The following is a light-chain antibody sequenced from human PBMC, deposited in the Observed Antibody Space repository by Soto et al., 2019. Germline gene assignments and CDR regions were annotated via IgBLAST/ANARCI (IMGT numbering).Light chain of an antibody. CDR2: AAS. CDR1: QGISNW. J-gene: IGKJ1*01. CDR3: QQYYNTPWT. V-gene: IGKV1-12*01. Sequence: DIQMTQSPSSVSASVGDRVSITCRASQGISNWLAWYQQKPGRAPKLLIYAASSLQSGVSSRFSGSGSGTDFTLTISSLQAEDVAVYYCQQYYNTPWTFGQGTKVEIK.